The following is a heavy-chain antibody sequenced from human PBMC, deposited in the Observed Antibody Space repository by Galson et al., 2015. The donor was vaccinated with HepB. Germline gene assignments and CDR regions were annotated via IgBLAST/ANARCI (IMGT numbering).Heavy chain of an antibody. V-gene: IGHV1-46*01. J-gene: IGHJ4*02. D-gene: IGHD6-19*01. CDR3: ARDRVYSSGWGPFDY. CDR2: INPSGGSS. CDR1: GYTFTSYY. Sequence: SVKVSWKASGYTFTSYYMHWVRQAPGQGLEWMGIINPSGGSSSYAQKFQGRVTLTRDTSTSTVYMELSSLRSEDTAVYYCARDRVYSSGWGPFDYWGQGTLVTVSS.